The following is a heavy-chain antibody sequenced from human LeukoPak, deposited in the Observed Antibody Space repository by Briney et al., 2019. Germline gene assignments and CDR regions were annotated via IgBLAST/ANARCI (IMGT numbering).Heavy chain of an antibody. Sequence: GRSLRLSCAASGFAFSSYGMHWVRQAPGKGLEWVAVIWYDGIKKYYTDSVKGRFTISRDNSKNTLYLQINSLRAEDTAVYYCATLRSTLDYWGQGTLVTVSS. V-gene: IGHV3-33*01. J-gene: IGHJ4*02. CDR3: ATLRSTLDY. CDR2: IWYDGIKK. CDR1: GFAFSSYG.